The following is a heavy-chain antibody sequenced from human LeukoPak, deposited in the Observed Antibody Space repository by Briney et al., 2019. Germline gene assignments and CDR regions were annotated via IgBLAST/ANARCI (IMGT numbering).Heavy chain of an antibody. Sequence: GASVKVSCKASGGTFSSYAISWVRQAPGQGLEWMGGIIPIFGTANYAQKFQGRVTITADESTSTAYMELSSLRSEDTAVYYCARATVDTAMVELGYYFDYWSQGTLVTASS. D-gene: IGHD5-18*01. CDR3: ARATVDTAMVELGYYFDY. CDR1: GGTFSSYA. V-gene: IGHV1-69*13. CDR2: IIPIFGTA. J-gene: IGHJ4*02.